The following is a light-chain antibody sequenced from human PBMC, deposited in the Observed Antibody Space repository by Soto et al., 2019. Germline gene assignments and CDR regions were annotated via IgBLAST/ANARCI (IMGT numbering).Light chain of an antibody. CDR1: SSNIGSNT. V-gene: IGLV1-44*01. CDR3: AAWDDSLNGYV. J-gene: IGLJ1*01. CDR2: SNN. Sequence: QSVLTQPPSASGTPGQRVTISCSGSSSNIGSNTVNWYQQLPGTAPKLLIYSNNQRPSGVPDRFSGSKSGTSASLAISGLQPEDEADYYCAAWDDSLNGYVFGTGTKVNVL.